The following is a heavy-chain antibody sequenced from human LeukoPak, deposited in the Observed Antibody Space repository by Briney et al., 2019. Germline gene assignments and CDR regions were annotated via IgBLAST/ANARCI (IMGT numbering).Heavy chain of an antibody. V-gene: IGHV3-23*01. CDR1: GFTFSIYG. Sequence: QPGGSLRLSCAASGFTFSIYGMGWVRQAPGKGLEWVSSISDNGGNTYYADSAKGRFTISRDNAKNTLYLQMDSLRPEDTAVYYCVLLSLTPGWGQGTLVTVSS. CDR3: VLLSLTPG. CDR2: ISDNGGNT. D-gene: IGHD2-8*01. J-gene: IGHJ4*02.